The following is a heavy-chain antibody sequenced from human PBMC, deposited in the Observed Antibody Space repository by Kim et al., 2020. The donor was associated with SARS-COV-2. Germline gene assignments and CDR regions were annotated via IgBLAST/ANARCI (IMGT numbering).Heavy chain of an antibody. J-gene: IGHJ4*02. D-gene: IGHD5-18*01. Sequence: GGSLRLSCAASGFTFSNAWMSWVRQAPGKGLEWVGRIKSKTDGGTTDYAAHVKGRFTISRDDSKNTLYLQMNSLKTEDTAVYYCTTDGGGYSYGYYFDYWGQGNLVTVSS. CDR1: GFTFSNAW. CDR3: TTDGGGYSYGYYFDY. CDR2: IKSKTDGGTT. V-gene: IGHV3-15*01.